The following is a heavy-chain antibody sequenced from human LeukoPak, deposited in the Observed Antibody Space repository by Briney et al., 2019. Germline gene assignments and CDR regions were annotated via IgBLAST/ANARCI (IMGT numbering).Heavy chain of an antibody. V-gene: IGHV3-21*01. J-gene: IGHJ4*02. CDR1: GFTFSSYS. CDR2: ISSSSSYI. Sequence: GGSLRLSCAVSGFTFSSYSMNWVRQAPGKGLEWVSSISSSSSYIYYADSVKGRFTISRDNAKNSLYLQMNSLRAEDTAVYYCSRQFSSYFDYWGQGTLVPVSS. CDR3: SRQFSSYFDY.